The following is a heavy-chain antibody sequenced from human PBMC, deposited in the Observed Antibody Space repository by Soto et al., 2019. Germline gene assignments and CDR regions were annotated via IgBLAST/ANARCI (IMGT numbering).Heavy chain of an antibody. D-gene: IGHD6-25*01. V-gene: IGHV1-69*08. J-gene: IGHJ6*03. CDR2: VIPLLDAS. CDR3: ASGKTQMTQDRIGFYYYMDV. Sequence: QVQLVQSGAEVKKPGSSVKISCAASGDTFNKRTFTWVRRAPGQGLEWMGRVIPLLDASNYAEKFQDRATITADKSTNTAYLELSGLKSEDSAIYYCASGKTQMTQDRIGFYYYMDVWGKGTTVNVSS. CDR1: GDTFNKRT.